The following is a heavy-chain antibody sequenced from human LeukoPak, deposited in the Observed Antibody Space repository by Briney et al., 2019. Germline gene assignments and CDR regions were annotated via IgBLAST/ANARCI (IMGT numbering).Heavy chain of an antibody. Sequence: GGSLRLSCGASGFTLSSDWMSWVRQAPGKGLEWVANMKQDGSERYYVDSVKGRFTISRDNAKNSLYLEMNSLRAEDTSVYYCARYKPQYRWDLYYFDYWGQGTLVTVSS. V-gene: IGHV3-7*01. CDR2: MKQDGSER. CDR3: ARYKPQYRWDLYYFDY. J-gene: IGHJ4*02. CDR1: GFTLSSDW. D-gene: IGHD1-1*01.